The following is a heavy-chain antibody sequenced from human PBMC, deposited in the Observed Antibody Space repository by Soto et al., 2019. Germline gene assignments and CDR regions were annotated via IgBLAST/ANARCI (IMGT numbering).Heavy chain of an antibody. Sequence: GSLRLSCAASGFTFSSYSMFWVRQAPGKGLEWVSYISSSSSTIYYADSVRGRFTISRDNAKSSLYLQMNSLRDEGTAGYYCARGSSGWYGGFDYWGQGTLVTVS. V-gene: IGHV3-48*02. CDR1: GFTFSSYS. D-gene: IGHD6-19*01. J-gene: IGHJ4*02. CDR2: ISSSSSTI. CDR3: ARGSSGWYGGFDY.